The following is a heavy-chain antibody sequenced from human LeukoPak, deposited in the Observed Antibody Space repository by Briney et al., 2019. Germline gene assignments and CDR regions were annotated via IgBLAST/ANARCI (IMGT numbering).Heavy chain of an antibody. J-gene: IGHJ4*02. CDR1: GFTFSSYW. CDR3: ARETRYYVSDY. V-gene: IGHV3-74*01. Sequence: GSLRLSCAACGFTFSSYWMHWVRQAPGKGLVWVSRINSDGSSTSYADSVKGRFAISRDNAKNTLYLQMNSLRAEDTAVYYCARETRYYVSDYWGQGTLVTVSS. CDR2: INSDGSST. D-gene: IGHD3-10*02.